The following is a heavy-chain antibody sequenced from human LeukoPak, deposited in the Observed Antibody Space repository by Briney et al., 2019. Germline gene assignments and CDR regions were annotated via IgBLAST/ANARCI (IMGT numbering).Heavy chain of an antibody. CDR3: ARTAKTYYYGSGSSYYFDY. J-gene: IGHJ4*02. CDR2: ISSSGSTI. D-gene: IGHD3-10*01. Sequence: PGGSLRLSCAASGFTFSSYEMNWVRQAPGKGLEWVSYISSSGSTIYYADSVKGRFTISRDNAKNSLYLQMNSLRAEDTAVYYCARTAKTYYYGSGSSYYFDYWGQGTLVTVSS. V-gene: IGHV3-48*03. CDR1: GFTFSSYE.